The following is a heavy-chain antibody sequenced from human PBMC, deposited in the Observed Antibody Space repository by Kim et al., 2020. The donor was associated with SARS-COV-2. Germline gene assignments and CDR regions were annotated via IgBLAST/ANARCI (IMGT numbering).Heavy chain of an antibody. Sequence: KYSAASVRGRFPIARDNAKSMVYLQMDSLRTEDTAVYYCAKRMVAAFDFWGQGALVTVSS. V-gene: IGHV3-30*02. CDR2: K. D-gene: IGHD2-15*01. J-gene: IGHJ4*02. CDR3: AKRMVAAFDF.